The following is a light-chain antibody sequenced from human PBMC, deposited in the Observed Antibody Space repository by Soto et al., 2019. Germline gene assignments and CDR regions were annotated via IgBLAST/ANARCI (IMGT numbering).Light chain of an antibody. J-gene: IGLJ1*01. V-gene: IGLV2-23*02. CDR1: SSEDGSRDF. Sequence: QSVLTQHASVSGSPGQSITISCTGTSSEDGSRDFVSWYQQHPGKVPKLVMYEVSKRPSGVSNRFSGSKSGNTASLTIFGLLSEDEADYYCCSFTNSGTFVFGTGPRSPS. CDR3: CSFTNSGTFV. CDR2: EVS.